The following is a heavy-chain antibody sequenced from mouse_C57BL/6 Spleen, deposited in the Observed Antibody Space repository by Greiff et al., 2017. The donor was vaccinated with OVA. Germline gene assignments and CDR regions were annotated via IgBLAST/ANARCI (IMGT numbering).Heavy chain of an antibody. V-gene: IGHV5-9*01. CDR2: ISGGGGNT. CDR1: GFTFSSYT. D-gene: IGHD2-3*01. CDR3: ARLIYDGYYVDV. Sequence: EVKLVESGGGLVKPGGSLKLSCAASGFTFSSYTMSWVRQTPEKRLEWVATISGGGGNTYYPDSVKGRFTISRDNAKNTLYLQMSSLRSEDTALYYCARLIYDGYYVDVWGTGTTVTVSS. J-gene: IGHJ1*03.